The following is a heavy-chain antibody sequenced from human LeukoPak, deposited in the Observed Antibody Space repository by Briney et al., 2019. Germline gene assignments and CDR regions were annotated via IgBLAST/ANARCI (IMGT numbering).Heavy chain of an antibody. Sequence: GGSLRLSRAASGFSFGTYWMTWVRQAPGKGLEWVANINPDGSGTYHVDSVKGRFTISRDNAKNSLYLQMTSLRAEDTAVYYCARAINYNFDQWGQGTLVTVSS. CDR3: ARAINYNFDQ. V-gene: IGHV3-7*04. CDR2: INPDGSGT. D-gene: IGHD4-11*01. CDR1: GFSFGTYW. J-gene: IGHJ4*02.